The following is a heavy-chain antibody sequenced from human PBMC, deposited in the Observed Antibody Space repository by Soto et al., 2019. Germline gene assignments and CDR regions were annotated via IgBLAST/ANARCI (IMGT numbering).Heavy chain of an antibody. J-gene: IGHJ4*02. V-gene: IGHV3-13*01. Sequence: PGGSLRLSCAASGFTFSSYDMHWVRQATGKGLEWVSAIGTAGDTYYPGSVKGRFTISRENAKNSLYLQMNSLRAGDTAVYYCARSSSGWSFLDYWGQGTLVTVSS. CDR3: ARSSSGWSFLDY. CDR1: GFTFSSYD. D-gene: IGHD6-19*01. CDR2: IGTAGDT.